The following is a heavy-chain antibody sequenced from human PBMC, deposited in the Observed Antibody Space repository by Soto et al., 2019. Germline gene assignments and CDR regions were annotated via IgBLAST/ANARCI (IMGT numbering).Heavy chain of an antibody. J-gene: IGHJ6*03. CDR3: ARGWFGPDV. D-gene: IGHD3-10*01. CDR2: IDEVGTDS. V-gene: IGHV3-74*01. Sequence: EVQLVESGGGLVQPGGSLRLSCAASEFTFSGRSVHWVRQAPGKGRVWVSGIDEVGTDSTYADSVKGRFTSSRDNATHTVYLQMNSLRVEDTAVYYCARGWFGPDVWGKGTTVTVSS. CDR1: EFTFSGRS.